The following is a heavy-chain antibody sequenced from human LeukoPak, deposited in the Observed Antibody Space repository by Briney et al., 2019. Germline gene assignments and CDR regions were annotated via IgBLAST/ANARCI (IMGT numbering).Heavy chain of an antibody. CDR2: ISSSSSYI. Sequence: GGSLRLSCAASGFTFSSYSMNWVRQAPGKGLEWVSSISSSSSYIYYADSVKGRFTISRDNAKISLYLQMNSLRAEDTAVYYCAIQGPYCSSTSCYIEDAFDIWGQGTMVTVSS. J-gene: IGHJ3*02. D-gene: IGHD2-2*02. CDR3: AIQGPYCSSTSCYIEDAFDI. CDR1: GFTFSSYS. V-gene: IGHV3-21*01.